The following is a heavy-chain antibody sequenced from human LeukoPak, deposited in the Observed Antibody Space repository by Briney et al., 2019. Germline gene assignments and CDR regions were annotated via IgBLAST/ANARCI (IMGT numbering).Heavy chain of an antibody. D-gene: IGHD2-21*01. V-gene: IGHV3-48*01. J-gene: IGHJ4*02. CDR3: ARALRAYYFDD. Sequence: GGSLRLSCAASGVAFSYYTMSWVRQAPGKGLEWVSFISSSSSTIYYADSVNGRFTISRDNAKNSLFLQLNSLRAEDTAVYYCARALRAYYFDDWGQGTLVTVSS. CDR2: ISSSSSTI. CDR1: GVAFSYYT.